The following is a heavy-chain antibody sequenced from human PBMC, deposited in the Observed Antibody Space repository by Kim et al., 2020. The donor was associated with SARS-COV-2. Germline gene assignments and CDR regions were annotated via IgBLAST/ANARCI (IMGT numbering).Heavy chain of an antibody. CDR1: GASIGSTNYY. Sequence: SETLSLTCTVSGASIGSTNYYWGWIRQSPGKGLEWIGSISYSGTTYYNPSFESRVSISIDTSRNHFSLKLSSVTAADTAVYYCARPPRGISRRTFDIWGQGTMVTVSS. CDR2: ISYSGTT. CDR3: ARPPRGISRRTFDI. D-gene: IGHD3-3*01. J-gene: IGHJ3*02. V-gene: IGHV4-39*01.